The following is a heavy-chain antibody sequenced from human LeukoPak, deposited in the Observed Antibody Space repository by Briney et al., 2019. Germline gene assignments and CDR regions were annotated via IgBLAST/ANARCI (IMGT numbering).Heavy chain of an antibody. CDR2: TVGGGSPNT. CDR1: GFYFANYA. CDR3: AVSVRFERVWHYFNN. V-gene: IGHV3-23*01. D-gene: IGHD3-9*01. J-gene: IGHJ4*02. Sequence: GGSLRLSCAASGFYFANYAMSWVRQAPGKGLEWVSATVGGGSPNTYHADSVKGRFTISRDNSKNTLFLQMNSLRAEDTAVYYCAVSVRFERVWHYFNNWGQGTQVTVSS.